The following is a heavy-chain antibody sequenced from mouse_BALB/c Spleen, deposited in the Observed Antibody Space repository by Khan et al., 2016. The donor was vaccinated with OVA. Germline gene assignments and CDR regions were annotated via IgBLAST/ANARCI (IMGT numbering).Heavy chain of an antibody. CDR3: ASHLTGSFAY. CDR1: GFTFSNYG. CDR2: INSDGTYT. V-gene: IGHV5-6*01. Sequence: EVQLVESGGDLVKPGGSLKLSCAASGFTFSNYGMSWVRQIPDKRLEWVATINSDGTYTYYPDSVKGRFTISRTNAKNTLYLEMSSLKSEETAMYYCASHLTGSFAYWGQGTLVTVSA. J-gene: IGHJ3*01. D-gene: IGHD4-1*01.